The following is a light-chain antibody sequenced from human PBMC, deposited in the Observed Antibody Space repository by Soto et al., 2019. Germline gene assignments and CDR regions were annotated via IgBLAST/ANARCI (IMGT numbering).Light chain of an antibody. CDR1: ELGDKY. J-gene: IGLJ2*01. CDR3: QAWDSSQGV. CDR2: QDK. Sequence: SYELTQTPSVSVSPGQTASITCSGDELGDKYACWYQQKPGQSPVLVIYQDKKRASGIPERFSGSNSGNTATLTISGTQAMDEADYYCQAWDSSQGVFGGGTKLTDL. V-gene: IGLV3-1*01.